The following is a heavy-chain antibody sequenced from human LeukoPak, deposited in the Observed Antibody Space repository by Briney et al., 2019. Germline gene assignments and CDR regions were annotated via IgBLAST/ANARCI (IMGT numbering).Heavy chain of an antibody. D-gene: IGHD3-3*01. V-gene: IGHV1-69*04. Sequence: ASVKVSCKASGGTFSSYAISWVRQAPGQGLEWMGRIIPILGIANYAQKFQGRVTITADKSTSTAYMELSSLRSEGTAVYYCARVGISSVRYYFDYWGQGTLVTVSS. CDR2: IIPILGIA. CDR1: GGTFSSYA. CDR3: ARVGISSVRYYFDY. J-gene: IGHJ4*02.